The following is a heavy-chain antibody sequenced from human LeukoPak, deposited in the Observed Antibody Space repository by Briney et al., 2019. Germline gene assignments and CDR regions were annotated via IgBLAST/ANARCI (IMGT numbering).Heavy chain of an antibody. J-gene: IGHJ4*02. CDR3: ATVITIFGVVTGASLDY. D-gene: IGHD3-3*01. Sequence: ASVKVSCTVSGYTLTELSMHWVRQAPGKGLEWMGGFDPEDGETIYAQKFQGRVTMTEDTSTDTAYMELSSLRSEDTAVYYCATVITIFGVVTGASLDYWGQGTLVTVSS. CDR1: GYTLTELS. CDR2: FDPEDGET. V-gene: IGHV1-24*01.